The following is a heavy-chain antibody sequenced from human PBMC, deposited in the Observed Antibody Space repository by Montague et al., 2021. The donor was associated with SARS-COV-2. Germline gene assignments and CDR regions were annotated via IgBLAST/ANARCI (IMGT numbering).Heavy chain of an antibody. CDR2: VSYSGST. D-gene: IGHD2-2*01. Sequence: SETLSLTCTVSGDSISYRSYYWGWIRQPPGKGLEWIGTVSYSGSTYYNASLKSRVTVSIDTSKNQFSLKLSSVTAADSAVYYCAGQGSDYCSSTSCYGADHPFDIWGQGTMVTVSP. CDR1: GDSISYRSYY. J-gene: IGHJ3*02. CDR3: AGQGSDYCSSTSCYGADHPFDI. V-gene: IGHV4-39*07.